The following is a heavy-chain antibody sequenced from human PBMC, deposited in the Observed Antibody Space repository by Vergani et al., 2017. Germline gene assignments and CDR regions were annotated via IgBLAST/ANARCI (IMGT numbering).Heavy chain of an antibody. CDR1: GRAVNSGSNF. CDR3: ARETVVTSWDGYRFHYMDV. CDR2: TSTDGST. Sequence: QVQLQESGPGLVKPSQTLSLTCSVSGRAVNSGSNFWTWIRQPAGKGLEWIGRTSTDGSTNYNPSLKSRVTVSVDTSKTQISLRLTSVTAEDTAVYYCARETVVTSWDGYRFHYMDVWGKXP. J-gene: IGHJ6*03. D-gene: IGHD3-16*02. V-gene: IGHV4-61*02.